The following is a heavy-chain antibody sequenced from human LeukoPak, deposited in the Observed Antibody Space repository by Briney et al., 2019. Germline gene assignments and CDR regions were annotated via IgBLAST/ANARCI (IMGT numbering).Heavy chain of an antibody. CDR2: ISSSSSTI. CDR3: ARGSAVVAAVSND. D-gene: IGHD2-15*01. Sequence: GGSLRLSCAASGFTFSTYSMNWVRRAPGKGLEWVSYISSSSSTIYYADSVKGRFTISRDNAKNSLYLQMNSLRAEDTAVYYCARGSAVVAAVSNDWGQGTLVTVSS. V-gene: IGHV3-48*01. CDR1: GFTFSTYS. J-gene: IGHJ4*02.